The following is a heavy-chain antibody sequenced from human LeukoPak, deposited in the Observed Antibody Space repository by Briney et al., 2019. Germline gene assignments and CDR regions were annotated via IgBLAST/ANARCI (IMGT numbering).Heavy chain of an antibody. D-gene: IGHD5-18*01. V-gene: IGHV1-2*04. Sequence: ASVKVSCKASGYTFTGYYMHWVRQAPGQGLEWMGWINLNSGGTNYAQKFQGWVTMTRDTSISTAYMELSRLRSDDTAVYYCARGISRQLWFLENWFDPWGQGTLVTVSS. J-gene: IGHJ5*02. CDR3: ARGISRQLWFLENWFDP. CDR1: GYTFTGYY. CDR2: INLNSGGT.